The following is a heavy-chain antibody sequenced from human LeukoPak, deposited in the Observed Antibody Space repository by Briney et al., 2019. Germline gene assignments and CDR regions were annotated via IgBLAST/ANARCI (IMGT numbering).Heavy chain of an antibody. V-gene: IGHV3-53*01. CDR1: GFTFTTNY. J-gene: IGHJ4*02. CDR3: ARGRRDGYNLGY. CDR2: IYGGGTT. D-gene: IGHD5-24*01. Sequence: GGSLRLSCAASGFTFTTNYMSWVRQAPGKGLEWVSVIYGGGTTYYADSVRGRFTISRDISKNTLSLQMNSLRAEDTAVYYCARGRRDGYNLGYWGQGTLVAVSS.